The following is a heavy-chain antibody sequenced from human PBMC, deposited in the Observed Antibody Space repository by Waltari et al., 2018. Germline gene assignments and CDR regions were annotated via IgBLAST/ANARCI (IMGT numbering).Heavy chain of an antibody. V-gene: IGHV3-23*01. D-gene: IGHD2-21*02. CDR1: GFTFSNYA. CDR2: VSVSSRNT. Sequence: EVQLLEPGGGLEQPGGSLRLSCAVSGFTFSNYAMSWVRQAPGKGLEWVSCVSVSSRNTYYADSVKGRFSISRDSSKSTLYLQMNSLRAEDTAVYYCTRGATGDCNAPSDYWGQGTLVTVSS. CDR3: TRGATGDCNAPSDY. J-gene: IGHJ4*02.